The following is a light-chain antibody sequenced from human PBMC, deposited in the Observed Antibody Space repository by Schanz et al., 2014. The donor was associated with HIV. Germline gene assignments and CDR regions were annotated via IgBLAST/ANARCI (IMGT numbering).Light chain of an antibody. J-gene: IGKJ1*01. V-gene: IGKV3-20*01. CDR1: QSVSSSY. CDR3: QQYGSSPGWT. Sequence: EIVLTQSPGTLSLSPGERATLSCRASQSVSSSYLAWYQQKPGQAPRLLIYDASNRAAGIPARFSGSGSGTDFTLTISGLEPEDFATYYCQQYGSSPGWTFGQGTKVEIK. CDR2: DAS.